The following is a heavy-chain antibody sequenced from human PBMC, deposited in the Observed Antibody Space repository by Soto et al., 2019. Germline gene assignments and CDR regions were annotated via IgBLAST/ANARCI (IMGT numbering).Heavy chain of an antibody. CDR1: GDSISRYY. CDR3: ARDQGGEFLKGSGMDV. D-gene: IGHD3-10*01. Sequence: QVQLQESGPGLVKASETLSLTCTVSGDSISRYYWSWIRLSPGKGLEWIGYIYYSGETNYNPSVKSRVTRSVDRTKNQFSLKLSSVTAADTAVYYCARDQGGEFLKGSGMDVWGQGTTVTVSS. V-gene: IGHV4-59*01. J-gene: IGHJ6*02. CDR2: IYYSGET.